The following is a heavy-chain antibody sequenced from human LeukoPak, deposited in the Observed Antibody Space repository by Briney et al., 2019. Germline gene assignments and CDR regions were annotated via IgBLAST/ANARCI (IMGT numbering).Heavy chain of an antibody. CDR3: AKDRPVLWFGELYPSVYFDY. Sequence: PGGSLRLSCAASGFTFSSYAMHWVRQAPGKGLEWVAVISYDGSNKYYADSVKGRFTISRDNSKNTLYLQMNSLRAEDTAVYYCAKDRPVLWFGELYPSVYFDYWGQGTLVTVSS. D-gene: IGHD3-10*01. CDR1: GFTFSSYA. J-gene: IGHJ4*02. V-gene: IGHV3-30*04. CDR2: ISYDGSNK.